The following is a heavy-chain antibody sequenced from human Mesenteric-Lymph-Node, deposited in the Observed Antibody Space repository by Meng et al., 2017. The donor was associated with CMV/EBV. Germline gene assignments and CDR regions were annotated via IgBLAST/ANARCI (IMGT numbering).Heavy chain of an antibody. J-gene: IGHJ5*02. D-gene: IGHD3-3*01. CDR3: AREYYDFWSGPDWFDP. CDR2: INSDGSST. Sequence: GGSLRLSCAASGFTFSSYWMHWVRQAPGKGLVWVSRINSDGSSTSYADSVKGRFTISRDNAKNTLYLQTNSLRAEDTAVYYCAREYYDFWSGPDWFDPWGQGTLVTVSS. V-gene: IGHV3-74*01. CDR1: GFTFSSYW.